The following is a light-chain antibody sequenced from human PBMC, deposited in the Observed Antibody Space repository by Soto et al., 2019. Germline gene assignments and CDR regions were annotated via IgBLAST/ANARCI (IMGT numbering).Light chain of an antibody. V-gene: IGLV3-21*02. Sequence: SYELTQPPSVSVAPGQTARITCGGSNIGSKSVHWYQQKPGRAPVLVVYDDSDRPSGIPERFSGSNPGNTATLTISRVEAGDEADYYCQVWDSSSDRAVFGGGTKVTVL. CDR3: QVWDSSSDRAV. J-gene: IGLJ2*01. CDR1: NIGSKS. CDR2: DDS.